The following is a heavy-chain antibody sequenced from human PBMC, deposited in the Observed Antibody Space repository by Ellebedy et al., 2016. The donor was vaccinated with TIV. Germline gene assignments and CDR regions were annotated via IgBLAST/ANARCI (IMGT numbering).Heavy chain of an antibody. V-gene: IGHV3-11*01. Sequence: PGGSLRLSCAASGFTFTDHYMSWIRQAPGKGLEWVSYISNVGTTIYYADSVKGRFTISKDNANNSLYLQMNSLRAEDTAVYYCARVSGYHSYYYHYYMDVWGKGTTVTVSS. CDR1: GFTFTDHY. D-gene: IGHD5-12*01. J-gene: IGHJ6*03. CDR2: ISNVGTTI. CDR3: ARVSGYHSYYYHYYMDV.